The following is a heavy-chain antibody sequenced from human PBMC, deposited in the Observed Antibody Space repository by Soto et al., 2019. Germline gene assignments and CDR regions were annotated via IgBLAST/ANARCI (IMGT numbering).Heavy chain of an antibody. J-gene: IGHJ6*02. D-gene: IGHD3-10*01. V-gene: IGHV1-18*01. CDR1: GYTFTSYG. Sequence: ASVKVSCKASGYTFTSYGISWVRQAPGQGLEWMGWISAYNGNTNYAQKLQGRVTMTTDTSTSTAYMELRSLRSDDTAVYYCARTTRITMIRGVPRYFYYGMYVWG. CDR2: ISAYNGNT. CDR3: ARTTRITMIRGVPRYFYYGMYV.